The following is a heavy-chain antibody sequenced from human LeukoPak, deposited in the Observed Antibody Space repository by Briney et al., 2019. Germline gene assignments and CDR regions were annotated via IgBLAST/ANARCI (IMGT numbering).Heavy chain of an antibody. Sequence: ASVKVSCKASGYTFTGFYMHWVRQAPGQGLEWMGWINPNSGATNYAQKFQGRVTMTRVTSITTTYMELSTLRSDDTGVYYCARDGGFDYWGQGTLVTVSS. J-gene: IGHJ4*02. V-gene: IGHV1-2*02. D-gene: IGHD3-16*01. CDR2: INPNSGAT. CDR3: ARDGGFDY. CDR1: GYTFTGFY.